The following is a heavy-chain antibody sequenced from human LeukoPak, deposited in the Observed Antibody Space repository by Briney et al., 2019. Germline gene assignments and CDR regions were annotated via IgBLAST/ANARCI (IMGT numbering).Heavy chain of an antibody. CDR2: TSAYNGNT. J-gene: IGHJ4*02. CDR1: GYTFTICC. CDR3: ARDCQRCCMGGFDY. Sequence: ASVKVSCKASGYTFTICCINWVRQGPGQGLEWLGWTSAYNGNTNYAQKLQGRGTMTTDTYTSTAYMELRSLRSDDTAVYYCARDCQRCCMGGFDYWGQGTLVIVSS. V-gene: IGHV1-18*01. D-gene: IGHD3-16*01.